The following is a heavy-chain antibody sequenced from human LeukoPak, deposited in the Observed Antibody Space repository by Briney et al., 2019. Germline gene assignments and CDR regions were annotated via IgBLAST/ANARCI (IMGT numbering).Heavy chain of an antibody. D-gene: IGHD6-19*01. CDR1: QFSVSYDW. CDR2: IKEDGRDI. Sequence: PGGSLRLSCAASQFSVSYDWMHWVRQAPGKALEWVASIKEDGRDIHYLDSVKGRFSISRDNAKNSLYLEMNTLRAEDTAVYYCVRGSGWFFGLWGQGSLVTVSS. J-gene: IGHJ4*02. CDR3: VRGSGWFFGL. V-gene: IGHV3-7*01.